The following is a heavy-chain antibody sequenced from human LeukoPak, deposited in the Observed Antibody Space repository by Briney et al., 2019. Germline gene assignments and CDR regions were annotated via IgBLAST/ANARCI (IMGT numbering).Heavy chain of an antibody. CDR1: GGSISSGDYY. CDR2: IYYSGST. CDR3: ARGVGATTYY. D-gene: IGHD1-26*01. Sequence: SETLSLTCTVSGGSISSGDYYWSWIRPPPGKGLEWIGYIYYSGSTYYNPSLKSRVTISVDTSKNQFSLKLSSVTAADTAVYYCARGVGATTYYWGQGTLVTVSS. J-gene: IGHJ4*02. V-gene: IGHV4-30-4*01.